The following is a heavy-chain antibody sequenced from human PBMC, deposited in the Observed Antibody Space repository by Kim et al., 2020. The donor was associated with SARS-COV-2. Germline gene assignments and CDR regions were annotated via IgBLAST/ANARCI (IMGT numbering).Heavy chain of an antibody. J-gene: IGHJ2*01. V-gene: IGHV4-4*07. Sequence: SETLSLTCTVSGGSISSYYWSWIRQPAGKGLEWIGRIYTSGSTNYNPSLKSRVTMSVDTSKNQFSLKLSSVTAADTAVYYCARVSLRYSSSLEYFDLWGRGTLVTVSS. CDR1: GGSISSYY. CDR3: ARVSLRYSSSLEYFDL. CDR2: IYTSGST. D-gene: IGHD6-13*01.